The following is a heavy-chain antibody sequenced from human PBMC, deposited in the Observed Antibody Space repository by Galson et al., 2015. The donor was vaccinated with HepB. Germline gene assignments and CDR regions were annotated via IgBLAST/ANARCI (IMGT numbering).Heavy chain of an antibody. CDR3: ARGREPDIYYDIWTPYSARGDFDY. CDR1: GYTFTSYD. J-gene: IGHJ4*02. D-gene: IGHD3-9*01. V-gene: IGHV1-8*01. Sequence: SVKVSCKASGYTFTSYDINWVRQATGQGLEWMGWMNPNSGNTGYAQKFQGRVTMTRSTSISTAYMELSSLTSEDTAVYFCARGREPDIYYDIWTPYSARGDFDYWGQGTLVTVSS. CDR2: MNPNSGNT.